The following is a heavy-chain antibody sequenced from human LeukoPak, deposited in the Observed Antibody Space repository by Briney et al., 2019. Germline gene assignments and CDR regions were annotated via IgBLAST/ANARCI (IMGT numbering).Heavy chain of an antibody. CDR3: ARGGSGWPYYYYYMDV. CDR2: IYYSGST. J-gene: IGHJ6*03. CDR1: GGSISSYY. V-gene: IGHV4-59*01. Sequence: SETLSLTCTVSGGSISSYYWSWIRQPPGKGLEWIGYIYYSGSTNYNPSLKSRVTISVDTSKNQFSLKLSSVTAADTAVYYCARGGSGWPYYYYYMDVWGKGTTVTVSS. D-gene: IGHD6-19*01.